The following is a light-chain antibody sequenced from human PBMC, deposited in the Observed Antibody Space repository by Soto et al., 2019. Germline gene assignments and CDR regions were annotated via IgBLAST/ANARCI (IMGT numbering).Light chain of an antibody. Sequence: DIQMTQSPSSLSASVGDRVTITCRASQTISSYLNWYQQKPGKAPKLLIYAASSLQSGVPSRFSGSGSGIDFTLTISSLQPVDFAIYYCQQSYNTPQYTFGQGTELEIK. J-gene: IGKJ2*01. CDR2: AAS. CDR3: QQSYNTPQYT. V-gene: IGKV1-39*01. CDR1: QTISSY.